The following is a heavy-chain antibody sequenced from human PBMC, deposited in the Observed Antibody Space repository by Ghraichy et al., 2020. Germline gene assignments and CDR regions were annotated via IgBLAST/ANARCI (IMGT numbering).Heavy chain of an antibody. D-gene: IGHD3-3*01. J-gene: IGHJ6*02. V-gene: IGHV4-30-4*01. CDR2: IFYSGNT. CDR1: GGSISSADYS. Sequence: SETLSLTCTVSGGSISSADYSWSWIRQSPGKGLEWIGYIFYSGNTYYNPSLKSRLSMSVDVSKNQFSLRLSSVTAADTAIYYCARERVICSGHDRGMDVWGQGTTVAVSS. CDR3: ARERVICSGHDRGMDV.